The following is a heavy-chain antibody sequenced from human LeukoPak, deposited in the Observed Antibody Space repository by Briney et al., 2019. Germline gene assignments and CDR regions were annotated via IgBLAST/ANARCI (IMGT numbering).Heavy chain of an antibody. CDR1: GYTFTSYG. V-gene: IGHV1-18*01. Sequence: GASVKVSCKASGYTFTSYGISWVRQAPGQGLEWMGWISAYNGSTNYAQKLQGRVTMTTDTSTSTAYMELRSLRSDDTAVYYCARDQSWFGELLSLSYWGQGTLVTVSS. CDR2: ISAYNGST. CDR3: ARDQSWFGELLSLSY. D-gene: IGHD3-10*01. J-gene: IGHJ4*02.